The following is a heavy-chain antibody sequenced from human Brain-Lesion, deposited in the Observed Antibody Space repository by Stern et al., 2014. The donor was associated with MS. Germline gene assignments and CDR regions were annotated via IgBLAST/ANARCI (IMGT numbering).Heavy chain of an antibody. D-gene: IGHD6-6*01. CDR1: GYRFSSNW. CDR3: ARRGDSSSSGFDY. CDR2: IWPGDSDT. V-gene: IGHV5-51*01. J-gene: IGHJ4*02. Sequence: EVQLVESGAEVKKPGASLKISCKGSGYRFSSNWIGWVRQVPGKGLEWMGIIWPGDSDTRYSPSFQGQVTISADKSISTAYLQWSSLQASDTAMYYCARRGDSSSSGFDYWGQGTLVIVSS.